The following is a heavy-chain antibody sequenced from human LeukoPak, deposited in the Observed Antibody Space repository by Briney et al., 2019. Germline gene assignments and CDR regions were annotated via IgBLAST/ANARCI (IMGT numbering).Heavy chain of an antibody. CDR2: INHSGCT. D-gene: IGHD4-17*01. CDR1: GGSFSGYY. V-gene: IGHV4-34*01. CDR3: ARGLAVTNYAYYFDY. Sequence: SETLSLTCAVYGGSFSGYYWSWIRQPPGKGLEWIGEINHSGCTNYNPSLKSRVTISVDTSKNQFSLKLSSVTAADTAVYYCARGLAVTNYAYYFDYWGQGTLVTVSS. J-gene: IGHJ4*02.